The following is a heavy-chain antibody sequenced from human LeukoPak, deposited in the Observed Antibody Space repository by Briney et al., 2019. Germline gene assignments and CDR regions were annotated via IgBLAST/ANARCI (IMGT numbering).Heavy chain of an antibody. V-gene: IGHV1-24*01. J-gene: IGHJ4*02. CDR1: GYTFMELS. CDR3: AANIYPDYYSGSGEPPPAY. D-gene: IGHD3-10*01. CDR2: FDPEDGET. Sequence: ASVKVSCKVSGYTFMELSIHWVRQAPGKGLEWMGGFDPEDGETIYAQNFQGRVAMTEDTSTDTAYIELSSLKSEDTAVYYCAANIYPDYYSGSGEPPPAYWGQGTLVTVSS.